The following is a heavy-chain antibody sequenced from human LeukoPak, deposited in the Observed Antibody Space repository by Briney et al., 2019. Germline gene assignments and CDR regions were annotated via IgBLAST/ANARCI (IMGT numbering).Heavy chain of an antibody. CDR1: GFTFTSYS. CDR2: IKQDGSEK. CDR3: AREKYGMDV. J-gene: IGHJ6*02. V-gene: IGHV3-7*01. Sequence: GGSLRLSCAASGFTFTSYSMNWVRQAPGKGLEWVANIKQDGSEKYYVDSVKGRFTISRDNDKNSLYLQMNSLRAEDTAVYYCAREKYGMDVWGQGTTVTVSS.